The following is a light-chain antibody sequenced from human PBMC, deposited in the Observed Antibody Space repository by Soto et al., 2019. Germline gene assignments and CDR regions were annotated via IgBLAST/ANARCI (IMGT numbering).Light chain of an antibody. V-gene: IGKV1-39*01. CDR2: AAS. CDR3: EQQDRYCL. CDR1: QSISSY. J-gene: IGKJ4*01. Sequence: DIQMTQSPFSLSASVGDRVTITCRASQSISSYLNWYQQKPGKPPKLLIYAASSLESGVPSRFSGSGSGTEFTVTISSLERDEFGNYYCEQQDRYCLFGEGTKVDI.